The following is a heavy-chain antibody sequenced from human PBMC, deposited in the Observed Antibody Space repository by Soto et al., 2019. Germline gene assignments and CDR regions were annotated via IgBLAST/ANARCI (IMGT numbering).Heavy chain of an antibody. Sequence: EVQLLESGGGLVQPGGSLRLSCAASGFTFSSYAMSWVRQAPGKGPEWVSAISGSGGSTYYADSVKGRFTISRDNSKNTLYLQMNSLRAEDTAVYYCAKVRGGYSSGWYGDYWGQGTLVTVSS. CDR3: AKVRGGYSSGWYGDY. CDR1: GFTFSSYA. CDR2: ISGSGGST. J-gene: IGHJ4*02. V-gene: IGHV3-23*01. D-gene: IGHD6-19*01.